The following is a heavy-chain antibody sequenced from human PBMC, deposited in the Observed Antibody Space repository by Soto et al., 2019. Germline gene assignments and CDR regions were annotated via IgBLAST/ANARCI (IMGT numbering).Heavy chain of an antibody. D-gene: IGHD4-17*01. CDR2: ISYDGSNK. CDR1: GFTFSSYG. J-gene: IGHJ3*02. CDR3: ASRLGDDGPFDI. Sequence: ILSCAASGFTFSSYGMHWVRQAPGKGLEWVAVISYDGSNKYYADSVKGRFTISRDNSKNTLYLQMNSLRAGDTAVYYCASRLGDDGPFDIWGQGTMVTVSS. V-gene: IGHV3-30*03.